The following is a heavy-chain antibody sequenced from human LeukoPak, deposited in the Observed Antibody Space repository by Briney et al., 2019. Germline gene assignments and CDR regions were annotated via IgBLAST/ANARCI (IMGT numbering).Heavy chain of an antibody. Sequence: GGSLRLSCAASGFTFSSYEMNWVRQAPGKGLEWVSYISSSGSTIYYADSVKGRFTISRDNAKKSLYLQMNSLRAEDTAVYYCARDQYYDSSCYYLNSGYWGQGTMVTVSS. CDR2: ISSSGSTI. J-gene: IGHJ4*02. CDR3: ARDQYYDSSCYYLNSGY. V-gene: IGHV3-48*03. D-gene: IGHD3-22*01. CDR1: GFTFSSYE.